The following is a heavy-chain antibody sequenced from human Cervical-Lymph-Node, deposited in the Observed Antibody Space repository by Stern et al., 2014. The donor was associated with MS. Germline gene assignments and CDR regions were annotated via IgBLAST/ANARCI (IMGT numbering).Heavy chain of an antibody. V-gene: IGHV3-21*01. D-gene: IGHD3-10*01. CDR2: ISSSSRYI. CDR1: GFTFSSYS. Sequence: EVQLVQSGGGLVKPGGSLRLSCAASGFTFSSYSMNWVRQAPGKGLERVSSISSSSRYIYYADSVKGRFTISRDNAKNSLFLQMNSLRAEDTAVYYCAREYDTMVRGVFMPPDYWGQGTLVTVSS. CDR3: AREYDTMVRGVFMPPDY. J-gene: IGHJ4*02.